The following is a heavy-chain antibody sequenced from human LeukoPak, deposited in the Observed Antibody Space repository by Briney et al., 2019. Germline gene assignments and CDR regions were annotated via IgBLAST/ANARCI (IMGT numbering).Heavy chain of an antibody. V-gene: IGHV3-30-3*01. CDR1: GFTFSSFA. CDR3: ARDSTYSSGSRFYDRFDY. CDR2: ISYDGSND. D-gene: IGHD2-15*01. Sequence: GGSLRLSCGASGFTFSSFAMHWVRQAPGKGLEWLAVISYDGSNDYYAGSLKGRFTMSRDNSRNTLYLQIKSLRPDDTAVYYCARDSTYSSGSRFYDRFDYWGQGTLVTVSS. J-gene: IGHJ4*02.